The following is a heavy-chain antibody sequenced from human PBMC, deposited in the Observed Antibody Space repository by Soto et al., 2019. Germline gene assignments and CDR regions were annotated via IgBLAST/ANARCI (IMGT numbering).Heavy chain of an antibody. CDR2: INHSGST. J-gene: IGHJ6*04. D-gene: IGHD2-21*02. CDR3: AGGGLSVSDV. Sequence: QVQLQQWGAGLLKPSETLSLTCDVYGGSFSGYYWSWIRQPPGKGLEWIGEINHSGSTNYNPSLKIRITLSVHTSKNQFSLKLSSVTAADTAVYHCAGGGLSVSDVWGKGTTVTVSS. CDR1: GGSFSGYY. V-gene: IGHV4-34*01.